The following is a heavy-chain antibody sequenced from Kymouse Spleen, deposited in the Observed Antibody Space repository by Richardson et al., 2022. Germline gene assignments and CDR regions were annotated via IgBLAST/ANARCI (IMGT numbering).Heavy chain of an antibody. D-gene: IGHD6-19*01. CDR1: GFTFSSYG. CDR2: ISYDGSNK. CDR3: AKESSSGFDY. Sequence: QVQLVESGGGVVQPGRSLRLSCAASGFTFSSYGMHWVRQAPGKGLEWVAVISYDGSNKYYADSVKGRFTISRDNSKNTLYLQMNSLRAEDTAVYYCAKESSSGFDYWGQGTLVTVSS. V-gene: IGHV3-30*18. J-gene: IGHJ4*02.